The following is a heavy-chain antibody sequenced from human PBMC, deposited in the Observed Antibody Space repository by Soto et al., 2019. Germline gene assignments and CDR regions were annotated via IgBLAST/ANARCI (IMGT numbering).Heavy chain of an antibody. V-gene: IGHV3-30*18. J-gene: IGHJ5*02. CDR3: AKDWGGRRSSNWFDP. CDR1: GFTISSYG. Sequence: HVQLVESGGGVVQPGRSLRLCCAASGFTISSYGMHWVRQAHGKGLELVAATSKDGREKYYVDSVMGRFTISRDNSENTLYLQMNGLRVDDTAVYHCAKDWGGRRSSNWFDPCGQGTLVTVS. D-gene: IGHD3-16*01. CDR2: TSKDGREK.